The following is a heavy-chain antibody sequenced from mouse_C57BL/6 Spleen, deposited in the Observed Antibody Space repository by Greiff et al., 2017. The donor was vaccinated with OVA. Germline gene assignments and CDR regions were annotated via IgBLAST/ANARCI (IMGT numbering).Heavy chain of an antibody. Sequence: VQLQQSGAELVKPGASVKISCKASGYAFSSYWMNWVKQRPGKGLEWIRQIYPGDGDTNYNGKFKGKATLTADKSSSTAYMQLSSLTSEDSAVYFCARERAYGSSYRYAMDYWGQGTSVTVSS. CDR3: ARERAYGSSYRYAMDY. V-gene: IGHV1-80*01. D-gene: IGHD1-1*01. CDR1: GYAFSSYW. J-gene: IGHJ4*01. CDR2: IYPGDGDT.